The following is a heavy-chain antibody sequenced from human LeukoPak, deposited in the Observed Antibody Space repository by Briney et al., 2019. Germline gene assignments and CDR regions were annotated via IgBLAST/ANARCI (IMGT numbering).Heavy chain of an antibody. V-gene: IGHV4-61*01. D-gene: IGHD2-2*01. CDR3: ARVGLVPAAMGYYYGMDV. CDR1: GGSVSSGSYY. Sequence: SETLSLTCTVSGGSVSSGSYYWRWIRQPPGKGLEWIGYIYYNGSTNYNPSLKSRVTISVDTSKNQFSLKLSSVTAADTAVYYCARVGLVPAAMGYYYGMDVWGQGTTVTVSS. J-gene: IGHJ6*02. CDR2: IYYNGST.